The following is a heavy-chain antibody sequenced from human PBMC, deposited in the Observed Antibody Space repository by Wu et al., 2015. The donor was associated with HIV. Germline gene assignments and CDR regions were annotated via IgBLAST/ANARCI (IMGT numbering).Heavy chain of an antibody. V-gene: IGHV1-8*01. CDR1: GYTFGSYD. D-gene: IGHD3-10*01. J-gene: IGHJ6*02. CDR3: ARAHYYGSGRPTGLYYAMDE. CDR2: MNPNSGNT. Sequence: QVQLVQSGAEVKKPGASVKVSCKTSGYTFGSYDINWVRQVAGQGLEWMGWMNPNSGNTGYAEKFQYRIIMTRDTSTSTAYMELSFLNSEDTAVYYCARAHYYGSGRPTGLYYAMDEWGQGTTVTVSS.